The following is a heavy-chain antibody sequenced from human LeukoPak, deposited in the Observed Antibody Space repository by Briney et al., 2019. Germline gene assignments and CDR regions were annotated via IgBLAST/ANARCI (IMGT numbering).Heavy chain of an antibody. CDR1: GLPFSSYG. D-gene: IGHD3-22*01. CDR2: IWYDGSNK. J-gene: IGHJ4*02. V-gene: IGHV3-33*01. Sequence: GGSLRLSCAASGLPFSSYGMHWVRQAPGKGLEWVAVIWYDGSNKYYADSVKGRFTISRDNSKNTLYLQMSSVRVDDTAVYYCARDRGRYYDSRGFYWGYYFDSWGQGILVTVST. CDR3: ARDRGRYYDSRGFYWGYYFDS.